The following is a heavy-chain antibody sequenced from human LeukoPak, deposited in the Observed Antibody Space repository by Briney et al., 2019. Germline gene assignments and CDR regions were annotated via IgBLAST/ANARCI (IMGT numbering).Heavy chain of an antibody. J-gene: IGHJ4*02. CDR1: GFTFSTYA. CDR2: IYSDNT. V-gene: IGHV3-53*01. CDR3: ARRAGVYSHPYDY. D-gene: IGHD4-23*01. Sequence: GGSLRLSCAASGFTFSTYAMHWVRQAPGKGLEWVSFIYSDNTHYSDSVKGRFTISRDNSKNTLYLQMNSLRAEDTAVYYCARRAGVYSHPYDYWGQGTLVTVSS.